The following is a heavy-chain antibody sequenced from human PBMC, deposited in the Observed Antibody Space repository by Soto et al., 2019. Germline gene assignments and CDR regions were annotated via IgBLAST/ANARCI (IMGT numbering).Heavy chain of an antibody. D-gene: IGHD3-10*01. J-gene: IGHJ3*02. V-gene: IGHV4-39*07. CDR2: IYYTGST. CDR3: ARVWGGAFDI. CDR1: GGSISSKSYS. Sequence: PSETLSLTCSVSGGSISSKSYSWGWIRQPPGKGLEWIGSIYYTGSTYNNPSLKSRVTISVDTSKNQFSLKLSSVTAADTAVYYCARVWGGAFDIWGQGTMVTVSS.